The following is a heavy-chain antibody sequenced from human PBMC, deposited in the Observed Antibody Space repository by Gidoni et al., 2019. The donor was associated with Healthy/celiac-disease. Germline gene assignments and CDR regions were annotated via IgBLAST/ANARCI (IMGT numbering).Heavy chain of an antibody. Sequence: EVQLVESGGGLVKPGGSLRLSCAASGFTFSNAWMSWVRQAPGKGLEWVGRIKSKTDGGTTDYAAPVKGRFTISRDDSKNTLYLQMNSLKTEDTAVYYCTTDLSFMVRGVMGYWGQGTLVTVSS. CDR3: TTDLSFMVRGVMGY. J-gene: IGHJ4*02. CDR2: IKSKTDGGTT. CDR1: GFTFSNAW. V-gene: IGHV3-15*01. D-gene: IGHD3-10*01.